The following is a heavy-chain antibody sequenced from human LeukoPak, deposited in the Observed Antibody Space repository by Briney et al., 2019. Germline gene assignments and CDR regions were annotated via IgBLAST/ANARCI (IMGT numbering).Heavy chain of an antibody. Sequence: ASVKVSCKASGYTFTSYYMQWVRLAPGQGLEWVGVINPSGGSTIYAQRFRGRVSMTRDTSTSTVYMELNSLRSEDTAMYYCARSQGGALSYGADFRGQGTLVTVSS. D-gene: IGHD4/OR15-4a*01. CDR3: ARSQGGALSYGADF. J-gene: IGHJ4*02. CDR2: INPSGGST. V-gene: IGHV1-46*01. CDR1: GYTFTSYY.